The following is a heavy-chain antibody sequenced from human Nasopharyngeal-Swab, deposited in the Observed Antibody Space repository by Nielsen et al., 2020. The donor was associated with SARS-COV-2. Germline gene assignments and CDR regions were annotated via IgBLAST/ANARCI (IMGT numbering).Heavy chain of an antibody. D-gene: IGHD3-3*01. Sequence: WIRQPPGEGVEGVSSISRSSTYIYYADSVKSRFTGSRDNAKNSLYLQMSSLRTEDAAVYYCARSPYYDFWSGYYTRFDYWGRGTLVTVSS. J-gene: IGHJ4*02. CDR3: ARSPYYDFWSGYYTRFDY. CDR2: ISRSSTYI. V-gene: IGHV3-21*01.